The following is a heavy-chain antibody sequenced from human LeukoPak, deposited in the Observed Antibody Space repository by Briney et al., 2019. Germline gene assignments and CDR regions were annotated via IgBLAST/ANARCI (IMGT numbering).Heavy chain of an antibody. J-gene: IGHJ4*02. D-gene: IGHD6-19*01. CDR2: ISAYNGNT. CDR3: ARAPVGSGWYDY. Sequence: ASVKVSCKASAYTFTSYNINWVRQATGQGLEWMGWISAYNGNTNYAQKLQGRVTMTTDTSTSTAYMELRSLRSDDTAVYYCARAPVGSGWYDYWGQGTLVTVSS. CDR1: AYTFTSYN. V-gene: IGHV1-18*01.